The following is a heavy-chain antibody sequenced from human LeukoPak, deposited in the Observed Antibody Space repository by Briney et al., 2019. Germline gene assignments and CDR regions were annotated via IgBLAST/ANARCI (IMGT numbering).Heavy chain of an antibody. CDR1: GGPLTIGHYY. V-gene: IGHV4-31*03. J-gene: IGHJ4*02. D-gene: IGHD5-24*01. Sequence: SETLSLTCTVSGGPLTIGHYYWTWIRQHPGKGLEWIGYIHPSGITDYNPSLQSRVTMSLDTSQNQFSLKLTSVTAADTAIYYCARGQDAFKTGYWGQGTLVTVSS. CDR2: IHPSGIT. CDR3: ARGQDAFKTGY.